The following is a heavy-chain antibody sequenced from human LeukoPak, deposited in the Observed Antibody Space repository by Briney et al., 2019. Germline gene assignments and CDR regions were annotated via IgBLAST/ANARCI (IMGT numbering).Heavy chain of an antibody. J-gene: IGHJ4*02. CDR3: ARENYGGKVFDY. D-gene: IGHD4-23*01. V-gene: IGHV1-46*01. Sequence: ASVKVSCKASGYTFTSYYMHWVRQAPGQGLEWMGIINPSGGSTSYAQKFQGRVTMTRDMSTSTVYMELSSLRSEDTAVYYCARENYGGKVFDYWGQGTLVTVSS. CDR1: GYTFTSYY. CDR2: INPSGGST.